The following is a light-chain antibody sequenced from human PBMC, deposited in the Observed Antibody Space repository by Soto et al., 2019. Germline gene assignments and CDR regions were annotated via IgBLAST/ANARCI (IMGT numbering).Light chain of an antibody. V-gene: IGKV3-11*01. J-gene: IGKJ5*01. CDR3: QQRKHWPPIT. Sequence: EVELTQSPATLSLSPGETATLSCRASQTIDKFLAWYQQRPGQPPRLHIFDSSNRATGVPVRFSGSGSGTVFTLTIGSLEPEDSAVYYCQQRKHWPPITFGQGTRLEIK. CDR2: DSS. CDR1: QTIDKF.